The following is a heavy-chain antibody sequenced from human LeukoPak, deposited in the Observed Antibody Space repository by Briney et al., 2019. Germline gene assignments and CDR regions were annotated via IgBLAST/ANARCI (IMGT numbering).Heavy chain of an antibody. D-gene: IGHD2-2*02. CDR2: ISYDGSNK. V-gene: IGHV3-30-3*01. J-gene: IGHJ3*02. CDR1: GFTFSSYA. CDR3: ARDIVVVPAAILRIGAFDI. Sequence: GGSLXLSCAASGFTFSSYAMHWVRQAPGKGLEWVAVISYDGSNKYYADSVKGRFTISRDNSKNTLYLQMNSLRAEDTAVYYCARDIVVVPAAILRIGAFDIWGQGTMVTVSS.